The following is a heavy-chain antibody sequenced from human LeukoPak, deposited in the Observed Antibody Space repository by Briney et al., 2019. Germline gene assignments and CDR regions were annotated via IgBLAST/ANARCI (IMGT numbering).Heavy chain of an antibody. D-gene: IGHD2-15*01. V-gene: IGHV3-7*01. CDR3: ARDGGLHTNFDY. CDR2: TKPDGSAE. J-gene: IGHJ4*02. CDR1: GFSFTNNW. Sequence: GGSLRLSCAASGFSFTNNWMGWVRQPPGKGMELVANTKPDGSAEYYADSVRGRFTASRDNANNLLYLQMNRLRAEDTAVYYCARDGGLHTNFDYWGQGTLLTVSS.